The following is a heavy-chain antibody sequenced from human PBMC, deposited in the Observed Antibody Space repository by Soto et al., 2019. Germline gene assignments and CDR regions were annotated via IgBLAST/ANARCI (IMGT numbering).Heavy chain of an antibody. CDR1: GGTISSYA. J-gene: IGHJ4*02. CDR3: ARGPQQYRTDRFDY. CDR2: IIPIFGTA. Sequence: GASGKVSCKASGGTISSYAISWVLQAPGQRLEWMGGIIPIFGTANYAQKFQGRVTITADESTSTAYMELSSQRSEDTAVYYCARGPQQYRTDRFDYWGQGTLFTVFS. V-gene: IGHV1-69*13. D-gene: IGHD6-13*01.